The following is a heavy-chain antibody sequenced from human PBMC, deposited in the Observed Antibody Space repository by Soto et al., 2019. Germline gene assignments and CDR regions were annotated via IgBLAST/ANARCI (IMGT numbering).Heavy chain of an antibody. D-gene: IGHD3-22*01. CDR2: IDPSDSYT. CDR3: ARPGYYDSSGYYYRPDI. J-gene: IGHJ3*02. V-gene: IGHV5-10-1*01. CDR1: GYSFTSYW. Sequence: GESLKSSCKGSGYSFTSYWISWVRQMPGKGLEWMGRIDPSDSYTNYSPSFQGHVTISADKSISTAYLQWSSLKASDTAMYYCARPGYYDSSGYYYRPDIWGQGTMVTVSS.